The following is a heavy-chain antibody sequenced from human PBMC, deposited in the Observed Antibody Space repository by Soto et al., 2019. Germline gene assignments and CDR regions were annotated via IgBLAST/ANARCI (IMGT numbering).Heavy chain of an antibody. CDR1: GFTFSSYW. V-gene: IGHV3-7*01. CDR3: ARVSSEFVLLWFGEFPNWFDP. CDR2: IKQDGSEK. D-gene: IGHD3-10*01. J-gene: IGHJ5*02. Sequence: GGSLRLSCAASGFTFSSYWMSWVRQAPGKGLEWVANIKQDGSEKYYVDSVKGRFTISRDNAKNSLYLQMNSLRAEDTAVYYCARVSSEFVLLWFGEFPNWFDPWGQGTLVTVSS.